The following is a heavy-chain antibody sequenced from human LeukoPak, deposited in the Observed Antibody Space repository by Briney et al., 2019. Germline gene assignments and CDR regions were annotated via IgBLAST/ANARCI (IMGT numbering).Heavy chain of an antibody. Sequence: ASVKVSCKASGYTFTGYYMHWVRQAPGQGLEWMGWINPNSGGTNYAQKFQGRVTMTRDTSISTAYMELSRLRSDDTAVYYCARGPDYGGNSESAFDIWGQGTMVTVSS. J-gene: IGHJ3*02. CDR2: INPNSGGT. CDR1: GYTFTGYY. CDR3: ARGPDYGGNSESAFDI. V-gene: IGHV1-2*02. D-gene: IGHD4-23*01.